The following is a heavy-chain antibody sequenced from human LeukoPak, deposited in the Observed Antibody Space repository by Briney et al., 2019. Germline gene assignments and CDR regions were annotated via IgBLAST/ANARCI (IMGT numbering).Heavy chain of an antibody. CDR3: ARVSYYDSSGNRGAFDY. J-gene: IGHJ4*02. V-gene: IGHV4-34*01. CDR1: GGSFSGYY. Sequence: KPSETLFLTCAVYGGSFSGYYWSWIRQPPGKGLEWIGEINHSGSTNYNPSLKSRVTISVDKSKNQFSLKLSSVTAADTAVYYCARVSYYDSSGNRGAFDYWGQGTLVAVSS. CDR2: INHSGST. D-gene: IGHD3-22*01.